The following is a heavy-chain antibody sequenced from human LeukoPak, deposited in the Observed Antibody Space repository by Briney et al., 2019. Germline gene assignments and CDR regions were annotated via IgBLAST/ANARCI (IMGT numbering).Heavy chain of an antibody. CDR1: GFTFSSYG. D-gene: IGHD2-15*01. CDR3: AEDPCSGGSCYSGNFDY. Sequence: PSGRSLRLSCAASGFTFSSYGMHWVRQAPGKGLEWVAVIWYDGSNKYYADSVKGRFTISRDNSKNTLYLQMNSLRAEDTAVYYCAEDPCSGGSCYSGNFDYWGQGTLVTVSS. V-gene: IGHV3-33*06. CDR2: IWYDGSNK. J-gene: IGHJ4*02.